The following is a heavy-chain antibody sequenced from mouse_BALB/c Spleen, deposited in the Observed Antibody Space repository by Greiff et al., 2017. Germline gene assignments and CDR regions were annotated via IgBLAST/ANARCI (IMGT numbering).Heavy chain of an antibody. CDR3: ARGRAARATSFAY. CDR2: ISYSGST. J-gene: IGHJ3*01. D-gene: IGHD3-1*01. V-gene: IGHV3-2*02. Sequence: EVMLVESGPGLVKPSQSLSLTCTVTGYSITSDYAWNWIRQFPGNKLEWMGYISYSGSTSYNPSLKSRISITRDTSKNQFFLQLNSVTTEDTATYYCARGRAARATSFAYWGQGTLVTVSA. CDR1: GYSITSDYA.